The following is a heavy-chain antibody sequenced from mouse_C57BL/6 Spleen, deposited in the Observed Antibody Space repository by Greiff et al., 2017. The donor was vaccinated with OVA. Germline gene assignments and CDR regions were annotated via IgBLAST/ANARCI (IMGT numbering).Heavy chain of an antibody. CDR1: GFTFSNYW. J-gene: IGHJ3*01. Sequence: EVHLVESGGGLVQPGGSMKLSCVASGFTFSNYWMNWVRQSPEKGLEWVAQIRLKSDNYATHYAESVKGRFTISRDDSKSSVYLQMNNLRAEDTGIYYCTAYYPFAYWGQGTLVTVSA. D-gene: IGHD1-1*02. CDR2: IRLKSDNYAT. CDR3: TAYYPFAY. V-gene: IGHV6-3*01.